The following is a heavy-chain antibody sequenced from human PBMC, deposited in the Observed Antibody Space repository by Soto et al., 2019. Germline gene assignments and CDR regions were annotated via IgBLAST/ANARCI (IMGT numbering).Heavy chain of an antibody. J-gene: IGHJ4*02. CDR2: IYYSGST. CDR1: GGSVSSGSYY. V-gene: IGHV4-61*01. Sequence: SETLSLTCTVSGGSVSSGSYYWSWIRQPPGKGLEWIGYIYYSGSTNYNPSLKSRVSISVDTSKNQFSLKLSSVTAADTAVYYCARGGGNPAYFDYWGQGTLVTVSS. D-gene: IGHD2-15*01. CDR3: ARGGGNPAYFDY.